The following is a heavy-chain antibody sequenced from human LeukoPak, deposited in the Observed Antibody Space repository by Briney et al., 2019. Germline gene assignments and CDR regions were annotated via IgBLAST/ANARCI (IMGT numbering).Heavy chain of an antibody. CDR3: AKDRFTDCNEYYFDY. CDR2: IKSKTDDGTR. D-gene: IGHD2-21*02. J-gene: IGHJ4*02. CDR1: GFTFSNAW. V-gene: IGHV3-15*07. Sequence: GGSLRLSCAASGFTFSNAWMNWVRQAPGKGLEWVGRIKSKTDDGTRDFAAPVKGRFTISRDDSKNTLYLQMNSLRAEDTAVYYCAKDRFTDCNEYYFDYWGQGTLVTVSS.